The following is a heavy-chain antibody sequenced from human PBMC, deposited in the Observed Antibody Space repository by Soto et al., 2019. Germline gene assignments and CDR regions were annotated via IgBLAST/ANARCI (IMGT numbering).Heavy chain of an antibody. CDR2: IVRNGGST. CDR1: GFNFSNYA. V-gene: IGHV3-64D*06. Sequence: GGCLRVPCSASGFNFSNYAMHWVRQAPGKGLEYVSAIVRNGGSTYYADSVKGRFTISRDNSKNTLYLQMSSLRAEDTAVYYCVKEGYYYDSSGYYYGWFDPWGQGTLVTV. CDR3: VKEGYYYDSSGYYYGWFDP. J-gene: IGHJ5*02. D-gene: IGHD3-22*01.